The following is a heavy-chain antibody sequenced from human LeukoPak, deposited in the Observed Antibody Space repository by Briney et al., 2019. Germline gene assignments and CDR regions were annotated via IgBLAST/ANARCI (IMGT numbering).Heavy chain of an antibody. V-gene: IGHV3-33*01. CDR3: VREIRETVITRHYYYGIDV. CDR1: GFTFSSYG. D-gene: IGHD1-7*01. Sequence: PGGSLRLSCAASGFTFSSYGMHWVRQAPGKGLEWVAVIWYDGSNKYYADSVKGRFTISRDNSKNTLYLQMNSLRVEDTAVYYCVREIRETVITRHYYYGIDVWGQGTTVTVSS. J-gene: IGHJ6*02. CDR2: IWYDGSNK.